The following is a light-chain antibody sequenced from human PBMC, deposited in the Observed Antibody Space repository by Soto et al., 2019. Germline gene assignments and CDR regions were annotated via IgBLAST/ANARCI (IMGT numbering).Light chain of an antibody. V-gene: IGKV3-20*01. CDR1: QSVSSSY. CDR2: GAS. CDR3: QQYGSSPIT. Sequence: EIVLTQSPGTLSLSPGERATLSCRASQSVSSSYLAWYQQKPGQAPRLLIYGASSRATGIPDRFSGSGSGKDFTINISRLEPEDFAVYYCQQYGSSPITFGQGTRLEIK. J-gene: IGKJ5*01.